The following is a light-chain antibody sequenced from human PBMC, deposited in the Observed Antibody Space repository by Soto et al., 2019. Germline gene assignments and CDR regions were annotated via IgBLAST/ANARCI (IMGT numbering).Light chain of an antibody. CDR1: SSDVGGYNY. V-gene: IGLV2-14*01. J-gene: IGLJ2*01. Sequence: QSALTQPASVSGSPGQSITISCTGTSSDVGGYNYVSWYQQHPGKAPKLMIYDVSNRPSGVSYRFSGSKSGNTASLTISGLQAEDEADYYCSSYTSSSTLVLFGGGTKVTVL. CDR3: SSYTSSSTLVL. CDR2: DVS.